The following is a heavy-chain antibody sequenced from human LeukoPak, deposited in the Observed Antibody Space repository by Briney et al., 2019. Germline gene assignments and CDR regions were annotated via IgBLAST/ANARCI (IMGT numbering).Heavy chain of an antibody. D-gene: IGHD5-18*01. J-gene: IGHJ3*02. Sequence: GGSLRLSCAASGFTFSGSAMHWVRQASGKGLEWVGRIRSKANSYATAYAASVKGRFTISRDDSKNTAYLQMNSLKTEDTAVYYCTILYSYGYGAFDIWGQGTMVTVSS. CDR1: GFTFSGSA. V-gene: IGHV3-73*01. CDR3: TILYSYGYGAFDI. CDR2: IRSKANSYAT.